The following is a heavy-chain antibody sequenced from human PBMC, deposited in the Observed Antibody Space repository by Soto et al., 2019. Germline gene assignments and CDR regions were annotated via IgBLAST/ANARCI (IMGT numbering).Heavy chain of an antibody. Sequence: QVQLVQSGAEVKKPGSSVKVSCKASGGTFSPYTINWVRQARGQGLEWMGRIIPFHGVTNYAQKFQARVTMTADKSTSTAYMELSGLRFEDTAMYYCTRDWEITVSTWSFGGFWGRGTLVTVSS. D-gene: IGHD3-10*01. CDR3: TRDWEITVSTWSFGGF. CDR1: GGTFSPYT. V-gene: IGHV1-69*08. J-gene: IGHJ4*02. CDR2: IIPFHGVT.